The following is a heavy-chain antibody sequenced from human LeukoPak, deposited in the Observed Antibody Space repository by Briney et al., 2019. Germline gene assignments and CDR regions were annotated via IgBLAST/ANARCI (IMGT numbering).Heavy chain of an antibody. CDR1: GGSFSGYY. D-gene: IGHD2-21*02. V-gene: IGHV4-34*01. CDR3: ARDLEEDCGGDCYSGRGDYYYGMDV. Sequence: SETLSLTCAVYGGSFSGYYWSWIRQPPGKGLEWIGEINHSGSTNYNPSLKSRVTISVDTSKNQFSLKLSSVTAADTAVYYCARDLEEDCGGDCYSGRGDYYYGMDVWGQGTTVTVSS. CDR2: INHSGST. J-gene: IGHJ6*02.